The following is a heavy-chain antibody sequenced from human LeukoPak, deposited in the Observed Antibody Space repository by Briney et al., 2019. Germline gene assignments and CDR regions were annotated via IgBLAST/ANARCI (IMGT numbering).Heavy chain of an antibody. D-gene: IGHD1-7*01. Sequence: GGSLRLSCAASEVTFSTYTMTWVRQAPGKGLEWVSSISGSGNYIYYADSLKGRFTISRDNANNLLFLQMSSLRAEDTAEYYCAKEQRDWNYGVFDYWGQGTQVTVSS. CDR1: EVTFSTYT. J-gene: IGHJ4*02. CDR3: AKEQRDWNYGVFDY. V-gene: IGHV3-21*04. CDR2: ISGSGNYI.